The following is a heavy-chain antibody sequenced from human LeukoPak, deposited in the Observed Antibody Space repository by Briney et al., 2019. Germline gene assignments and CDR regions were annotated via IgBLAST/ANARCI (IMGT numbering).Heavy chain of an antibody. CDR1: GGSINSYY. J-gene: IGHJ6*03. Sequence: PSETLSLTCTVSGGSINSYYWNWIRQPPGKGLEWIGYMYYSGSTNYNPSLKSRVTITADTSKNQFSLKLSSVTAADTAVYYCARGPYYYYMDVWGKGTTVTVSS. V-gene: IGHV4-59*01. CDR3: ARGPYYYYMDV. CDR2: MYYSGST.